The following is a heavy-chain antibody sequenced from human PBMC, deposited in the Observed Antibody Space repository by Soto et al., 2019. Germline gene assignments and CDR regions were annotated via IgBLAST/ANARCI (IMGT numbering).Heavy chain of an antibody. CDR2: INHSGST. D-gene: IGHD6-6*01. J-gene: IGHJ4*02. CDR1: GGSFSGYY. CDR3: ARFGVNLAARVEGSDY. V-gene: IGHV4-34*01. Sequence: SETLSLTCAVYGGSFSGYYWSWIRQPPGKGLEWIGEINHSGSTNYNPSLKSRVTISVDTSKNQFSLKLSSVTAADTAVYYCARFGVNLAARVEGSDYWGQGTLVTVSS.